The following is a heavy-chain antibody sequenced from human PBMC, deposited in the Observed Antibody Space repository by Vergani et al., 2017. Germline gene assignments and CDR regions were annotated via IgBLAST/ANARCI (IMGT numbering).Heavy chain of an antibody. Sequence: QVQLVQSGAEVKKPGSSVKVSCKASGGTFSSYTISWVRQAPGQGLEWMGRIIPILGIANYAQKFQGRVTITADNSTSTAYMGLRSLRSEDTSVYYCARERGDSVVVPAARSEAYYGMDVWGRGTTVTVSS. V-gene: IGHV1-69*08. J-gene: IGHJ6*02. D-gene: IGHD2-2*01. CDR2: IIPILGIA. CDR3: ARERGDSVVVPAARSEAYYGMDV. CDR1: GGTFSSYT.